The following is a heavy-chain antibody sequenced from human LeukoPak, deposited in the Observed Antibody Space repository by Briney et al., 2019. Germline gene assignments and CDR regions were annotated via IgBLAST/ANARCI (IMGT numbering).Heavy chain of an antibody. Sequence: PSETLSLTCTVSGGSISSSSYYWGWIRQPPGKGLEWIGSIYYSGSTYYNPSLKSRVTISVDTSKNQFSLKLSSVTAADTAVYYCARVLLEGTQGGSYYYDSSGYRNWFDPWGQGTLVTVSS. V-gene: IGHV4-39*07. J-gene: IGHJ5*02. CDR3: ARVLLEGTQGGSYYYDSSGYRNWFDP. CDR1: GGSISSSSYY. D-gene: IGHD3-22*01. CDR2: IYYSGST.